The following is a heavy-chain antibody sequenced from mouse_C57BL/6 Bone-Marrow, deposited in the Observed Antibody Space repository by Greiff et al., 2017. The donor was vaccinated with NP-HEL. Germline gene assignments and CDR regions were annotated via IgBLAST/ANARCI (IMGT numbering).Heavy chain of an antibody. V-gene: IGHV6-3*01. CDR3: PRSSYTYDY. CDR2: IRLKSDNYAT. CDR1: GFTFSNYW. Sequence: EVMLVESGGGLVQPGGSMKLSCVASGFTFSNYWMNWVRQSPEKGLEWVAQIRLKSDNYATHYAESVKGRFTISRDDSKSSVYLQMNNLRAEDTGIYYCPRSSYTYDYWGQGTTLTVSS. J-gene: IGHJ2*01. D-gene: IGHD1-1*01.